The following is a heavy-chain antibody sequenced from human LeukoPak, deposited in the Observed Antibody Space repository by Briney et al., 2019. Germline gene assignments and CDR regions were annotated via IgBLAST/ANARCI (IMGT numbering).Heavy chain of an antibody. D-gene: IGHD3-9*01. CDR3: ARLYDILTGSGRGAFDI. CDR2: IWYDGSNK. J-gene: IGHJ3*02. Sequence: GGSLRLSCAASGFTFSTYGMHWVRQAPGKGLEWVAAIWYDGSNKYYADSVKGRFTISRDNSKNTLYLQMNSLRAEDTAVYYCARLYDILTGSGRGAFDIWGQGTMVTVSS. V-gene: IGHV3-33*01. CDR1: GFTFSTYG.